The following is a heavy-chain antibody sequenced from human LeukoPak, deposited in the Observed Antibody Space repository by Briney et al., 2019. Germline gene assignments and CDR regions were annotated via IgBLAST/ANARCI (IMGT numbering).Heavy chain of an antibody. V-gene: IGHV4-59*01. CDR2: IYYSGST. CDR3: ARSVWFGELL. J-gene: IGHJ4*02. Sequence: SETLSLTCTVSGGSISSYYWSWIRQPPGKGLEWIGYIYYSGSTNYNPSLKSRVTISVDTSKSQFSLKLSSVTAADTAVYYCARSVWFGELLWGQGTLVTVSS. D-gene: IGHD3-10*01. CDR1: GGSISSYY.